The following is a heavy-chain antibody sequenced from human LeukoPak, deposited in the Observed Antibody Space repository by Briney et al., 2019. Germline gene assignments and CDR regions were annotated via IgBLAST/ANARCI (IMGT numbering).Heavy chain of an antibody. D-gene: IGHD3-3*01. Sequence: SETLSLTCTVSGGSISSYYWSWIRQPPGKGLEWIGYIYYSGSTNYNPSLKSRVTISVDTSKNQFSLKLSSVTAADTAVYYCARAEGSGYYRFDYWGQGTLVTVSS. CDR2: IYYSGST. CDR1: GGSISSYY. CDR3: ARAEGSGYYRFDY. J-gene: IGHJ4*02. V-gene: IGHV4-59*12.